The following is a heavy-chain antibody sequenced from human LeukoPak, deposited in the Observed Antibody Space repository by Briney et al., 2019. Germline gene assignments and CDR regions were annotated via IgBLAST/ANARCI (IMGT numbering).Heavy chain of an antibody. D-gene: IGHD6-13*01. V-gene: IGHV3-48*03. Sequence: GGSLRLSCAASGFTFSSDEMNWVRQAPGKGLEWVSYISSSGSTIYYADSVKGRFTISRENAKNSLYLQMNSLRAEDTAVYYCARISGYSSSWPSRILDYWGQGTLVTVSS. J-gene: IGHJ4*02. CDR2: ISSSGSTI. CDR1: GFTFSSDE. CDR3: ARISGYSSSWPSRILDY.